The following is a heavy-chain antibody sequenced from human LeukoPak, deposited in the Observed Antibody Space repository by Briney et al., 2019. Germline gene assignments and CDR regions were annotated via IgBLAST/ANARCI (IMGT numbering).Heavy chain of an antibody. J-gene: IGHJ6*03. CDR3: ASYSGGSCHDCYYYYMDV. Sequence: PGGSLRLSCAASGFTFSSYGMHWVRQAPGKGLEWVAFIRYDGSNKYYADSVKGRFTISRDNSKNTLYLQMNSLRAEDTAVYYCASYSGGSCHDCYYYYMDVWGKGTTVTVSS. D-gene: IGHD2-15*01. CDR2: IRYDGSNK. V-gene: IGHV3-30*02. CDR1: GFTFSSYG.